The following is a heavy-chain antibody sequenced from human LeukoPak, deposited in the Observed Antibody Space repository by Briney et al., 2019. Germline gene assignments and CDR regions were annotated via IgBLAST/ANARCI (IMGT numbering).Heavy chain of an antibody. CDR3: ARHRGYYDSSGYYLDAFDI. CDR2: IIPIFGTA. CDR1: GGTFSSYA. Sequence: SVKVSCKASGGTFSSYAISWVRQAPGQGLEWMGGIIPIFGTANYAQKFQGRVTITADESTSTAYMELSSLRSEDTAVYYCARHRGYYDSSGYYLDAFDIWGQGTMVTVSS. V-gene: IGHV1-69*13. D-gene: IGHD3-22*01. J-gene: IGHJ3*02.